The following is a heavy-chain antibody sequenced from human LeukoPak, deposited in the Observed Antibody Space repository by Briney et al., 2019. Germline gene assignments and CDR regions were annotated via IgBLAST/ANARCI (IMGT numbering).Heavy chain of an antibody. CDR2: ISYDGSNK. J-gene: IGHJ4*02. CDR1: GFTFSSYA. Sequence: GGSLRLSCAASGFTFSSYAMHWVRQAPGKGLEWVAVISYDGSNKYYADSVKGRFTISRDNSKNTLYLQMSSLRPEDTAIYYCVKGLTAIRSFWGQGTLVIVSS. V-gene: IGHV3-30*14. D-gene: IGHD2-21*02. CDR3: VKGLTAIRSF.